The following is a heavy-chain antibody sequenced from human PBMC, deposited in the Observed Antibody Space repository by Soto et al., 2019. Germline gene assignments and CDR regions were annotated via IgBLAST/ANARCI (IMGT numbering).Heavy chain of an antibody. V-gene: IGHV3-23*01. CDR3: TKGDASSRGYYDY. CDR1: EFTFRSSA. D-gene: IGHD3-22*01. J-gene: IGHJ4*02. Sequence: LRLSCAASEFTFRSSAMGWVRQSPWKWLDWVSAIDGSGGTRLYADSVKGRFTISRDNSKNTLYLQMNSLRADDTAVYYCTKGDASSRGYYDYWGQGTLVTVSS. CDR2: IDGSGGTR.